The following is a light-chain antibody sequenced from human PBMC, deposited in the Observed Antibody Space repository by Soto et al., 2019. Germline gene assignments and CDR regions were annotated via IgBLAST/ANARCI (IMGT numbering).Light chain of an antibody. V-gene: IGKV1-12*01. Sequence: DVQMTQSPSSVSASVGDRVTITCRASQDIRTWLAWYQQKPGKAPRILIYGASTLQSGVPSRFSGSGSGTYFTLTISTLQPEDFATYYCQHATSFPITFGQGTRLEMK. CDR2: GAS. CDR1: QDIRTW. CDR3: QHATSFPIT. J-gene: IGKJ5*01.